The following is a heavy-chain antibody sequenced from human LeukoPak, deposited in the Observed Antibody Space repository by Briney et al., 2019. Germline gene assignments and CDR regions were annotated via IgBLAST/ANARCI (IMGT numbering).Heavy chain of an antibody. Sequence: GGSLRLSCAGSGFTYDDYAMHWVRQAPGKGLEWVSSISWNSGNIAYADSMKGRFTISRDNAKNSLYLQMNSLRPDDMALYYCAKGHSSSPWSIFDYWGQGTLVTVSS. V-gene: IGHV3-9*03. CDR2: ISWNSGNI. J-gene: IGHJ4*02. CDR1: GFTYDDYA. D-gene: IGHD6-19*01. CDR3: AKGHSSSPWSIFDY.